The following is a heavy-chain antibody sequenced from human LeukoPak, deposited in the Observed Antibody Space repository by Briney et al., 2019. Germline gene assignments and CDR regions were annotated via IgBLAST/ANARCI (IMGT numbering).Heavy chain of an antibody. CDR3: ARADCTNGVCYSPFDY. D-gene: IGHD2-8*01. V-gene: IGHV1-2*02. Sequence: ASVKVSCKASGYTFTGYYMHWVRQAPGQGLERMGWINPNSGGTNYAQKFQGRVTMTRDTSISTAYMELSRLRSDDTAVYYCARADCTNGVCYSPFDYWGQGTLVTVSS. CDR2: INPNSGGT. J-gene: IGHJ4*02. CDR1: GYTFTGYY.